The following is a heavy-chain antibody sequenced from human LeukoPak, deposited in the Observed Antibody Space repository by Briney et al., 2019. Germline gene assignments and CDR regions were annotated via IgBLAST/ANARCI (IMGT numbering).Heavy chain of an antibody. J-gene: IGHJ4*02. D-gene: IGHD5-12*01. CDR2: IRYDGSNK. V-gene: IGHV3-30*02. CDR1: GFTFSIYG. Sequence: GGSLRLSCAASGFTFSIYGMHWVRQAPGKGLEWVAFIRYDGSNKYYADSVKGRFTISRDNSKNTLYLQMNSLRAEDTAVYYCARDPMDIVATTHFDYWGQGTLVTVSS. CDR3: ARDPMDIVATTHFDY.